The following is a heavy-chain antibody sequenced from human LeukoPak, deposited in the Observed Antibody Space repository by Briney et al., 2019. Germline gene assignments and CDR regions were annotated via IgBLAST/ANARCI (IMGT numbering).Heavy chain of an antibody. CDR1: GYTFTGYY. V-gene: IGHV1-2*02. CDR2: INPNSGGT. Sequence: ASVKVSCKASGYTFTGYYMHWVRQAPGQGLEWMGWINPNSGGTNYAQKFQGRVTMTTDTSTSTAYMELRSLRSDDTAVYYCARDRGVYNWNYVRRGGKNWFDPWGQGTLVTVSS. CDR3: ARDRGVYNWNYVRRGGKNWFDP. D-gene: IGHD1-7*01. J-gene: IGHJ5*02.